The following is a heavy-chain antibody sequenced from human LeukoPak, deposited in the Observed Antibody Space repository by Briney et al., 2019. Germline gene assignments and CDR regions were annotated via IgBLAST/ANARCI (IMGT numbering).Heavy chain of an antibody. CDR1: GGSISSSSYY. CDR2: IYYSGST. Sequence: SETLSLTCTVSGGSISSSSYYWGWIRQPPGKGLEWIGSIYYSGSTYYNPSLKSRVTISVDTSKNQFSLKLSSVTAADTAVYYCARRGQQLAFDAFDIWGQGTMVTVSS. D-gene: IGHD6-13*01. CDR3: ARRGQQLAFDAFDI. J-gene: IGHJ3*02. V-gene: IGHV4-39*07.